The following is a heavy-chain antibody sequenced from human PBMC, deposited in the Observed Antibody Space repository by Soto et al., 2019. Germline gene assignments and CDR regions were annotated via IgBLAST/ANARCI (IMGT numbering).Heavy chain of an antibody. CDR3: ARGTITYYYDSSGPGYGMDV. CDR2: IYYSGST. Sequence: QVQLQESGPGLVKPSQTLSLTCTVSGGSISSGDYYWSWIRQPPGKGLEWIGYIYYSGSTYYNPSLKSRVTISVDTSKNQSSLKLSSVTAADTAVYYGARGTITYYYDSSGPGYGMDVWGQGTTVTVSS. V-gene: IGHV4-30-4*01. J-gene: IGHJ6*02. D-gene: IGHD3-22*01. CDR1: GGSISSGDYY.